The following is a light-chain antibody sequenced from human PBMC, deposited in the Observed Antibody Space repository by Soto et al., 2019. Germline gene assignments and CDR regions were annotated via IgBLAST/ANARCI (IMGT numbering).Light chain of an antibody. CDR2: EVT. CDR3: SSFTSTTTLYV. CDR1: SSDIGGYNY. V-gene: IGLV2-14*01. Sequence: ALTQPSSVSGSPGQSITISCTGTSSDIGGYNYVSWYQQHPGKVPKLIIFEVTTRPSGVSNRFSGSKSGNTASLTISGLQADDEADYYCSSFTSTTTLYVFGTGTKVTVL. J-gene: IGLJ1*01.